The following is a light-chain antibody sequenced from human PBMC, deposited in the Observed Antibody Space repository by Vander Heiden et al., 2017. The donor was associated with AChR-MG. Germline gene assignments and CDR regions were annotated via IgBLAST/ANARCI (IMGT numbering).Light chain of an antibody. J-gene: IGLJ3*02. CDR1: ISAVKI. CDR3: QVWDSSSDHWV. V-gene: IGLV3-21*04. Sequence: SYALTQPPSVSVAPGKTATITCGGYISAVKIVHWYQQKPGQAPVLVIYYDIDRPSGIPERFSGSHSGNTATLTISRVEAGDEADYYCQVWDSSSDHWVFGGGTKLTVL. CDR2: YDI.